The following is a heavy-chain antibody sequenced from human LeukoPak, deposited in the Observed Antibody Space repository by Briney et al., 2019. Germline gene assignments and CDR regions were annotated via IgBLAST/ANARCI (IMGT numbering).Heavy chain of an antibody. D-gene: IGHD2-2*01. J-gene: IGHJ3*02. V-gene: IGHV4-39*07. CDR3: ARSGPPAGRPDAFDI. Sequence: PSETLSLTCTVSGDSVISSSYYWGWVRQPPGKGLESIGAIDSYSGRTYYNPSLNSRATISGDTSKNQFSLKLSSVTVADTAVYCARSGPPAGRPDAFDIWGQGTMATVLS. CDR1: GDSVISSSYY. CDR2: IDSYSGRT.